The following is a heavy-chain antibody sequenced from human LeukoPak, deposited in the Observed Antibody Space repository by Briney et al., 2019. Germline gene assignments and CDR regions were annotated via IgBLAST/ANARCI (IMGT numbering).Heavy chain of an antibody. V-gene: IGHV3-7*01. D-gene: IGHD3-10*01. CDR2: VKKDGSER. CDR3: AGLYYYGSGSYYTPSYYFDY. CDR1: GFTFSSYW. J-gene: IGHJ4*02. Sequence: GGSLRLSCAASGFTFSSYWMSWVRQAPGKGLEWVANVKKDGSERYYVDSVKGRFTISRDNAKSSLYLQTNSLRAEDTAVYYCAGLYYYGSGSYYTPSYYFDYWGQGTLVTVSS.